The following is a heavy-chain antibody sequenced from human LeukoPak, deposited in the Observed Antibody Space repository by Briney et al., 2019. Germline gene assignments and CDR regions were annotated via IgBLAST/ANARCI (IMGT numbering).Heavy chain of an antibody. Sequence: GGSLRLSCAASGFTFSSYAMSWVRQAPGKGLEWVSAISGSGGSTYYADSVKGRFTISRDNAQNSLYLQMNSLRAEDTAVYYCAELGITMIGGVWGKGTTVTISS. D-gene: IGHD3-10*02. CDR2: ISGSGGST. J-gene: IGHJ6*04. CDR3: AELGITMIGGV. CDR1: GFTFSSYA. V-gene: IGHV3-23*01.